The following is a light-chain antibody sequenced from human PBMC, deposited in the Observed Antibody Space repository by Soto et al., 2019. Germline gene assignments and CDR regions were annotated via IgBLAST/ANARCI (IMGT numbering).Light chain of an antibody. CDR2: GVT. CDR1: HNDIGTYDY. V-gene: IGLV2-14*03. J-gene: IGLJ1*01. CDR3: SSFTSDRIYV. Sequence: QSALTQPTSVSGSPGQSITISCTGNHNDIGTYDYVSWYQQHPGRAPRLLIYGVTTRPSGISDRFSASKSGLTASLTISGLQPEDEADYYFSSFTSDRIYVFGTGTKATVL.